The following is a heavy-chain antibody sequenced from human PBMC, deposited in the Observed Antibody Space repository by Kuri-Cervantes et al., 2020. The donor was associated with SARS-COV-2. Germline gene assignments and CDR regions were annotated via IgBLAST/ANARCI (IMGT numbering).Heavy chain of an antibody. V-gene: IGHV1-2*02. CDR2: INPNSGGT. CDR3: ARAGVGANPGVYYYYMDV. CDR1: GYTFTSYD. J-gene: IGHJ6*03. D-gene: IGHD1-26*01. Sequence: ASVKVSCKASGYTFTSYDINWVRQAPGQGLEWMGWINPNSGGTNYAQKFQGRVTMTRDTSISTAYMELSRLRSDDTAVYYCARAGVGANPGVYYYYMDVWGKGTTVTVSS.